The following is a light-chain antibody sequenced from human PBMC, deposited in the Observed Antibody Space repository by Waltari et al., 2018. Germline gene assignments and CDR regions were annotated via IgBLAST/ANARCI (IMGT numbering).Light chain of an antibody. CDR1: GSSMSY. V-gene: IGKV1-39*01. J-gene: IGKJ1*01. CDR2: AAF. CDR3: QQSYSTPRT. Sequence: GRATGSSMSYLNGIKQKPGKAPKPLIYAAFSLQSGVPSRFSGSGSGTNFTLTISILQPEDCATYYGQQSYSTPRTFGQGTKVEIK.